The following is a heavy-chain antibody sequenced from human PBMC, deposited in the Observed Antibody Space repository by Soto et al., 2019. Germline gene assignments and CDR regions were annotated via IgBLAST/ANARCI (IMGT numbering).Heavy chain of an antibody. V-gene: IGHV4-59*01. D-gene: IGHD5-18*01. CDR1: SGSMNSYY. J-gene: IGHJ4*02. CDR3: AKYSYGGRYFDY. CDR2: IYYSGST. Sequence: SETLSLTCTVSSGSMNSYYWSWIRQPPGKGLEWIGNIYYSGSTNYNPSLKSRVTISVDTSKNQFSLKLSSVTAADTAVYYCAKYSYGGRYFDYWGQGSLVTVSS.